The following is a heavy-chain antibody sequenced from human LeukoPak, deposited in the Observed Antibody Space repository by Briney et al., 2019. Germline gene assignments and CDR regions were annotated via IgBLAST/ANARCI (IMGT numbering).Heavy chain of an antibody. V-gene: IGHV4-34*01. CDR1: GGSCDDYY. D-gene: IGHD4-17*01. J-gene: IGHJ1*01. Sequence: SETLSLTCAVYGGSCDDYYCSCIRQPPGKRLEWIGEVHPHGIFYYNSSLMSRVTISIDTSKTQFSLRLTSVTAADTAFYYCARGRDRSQDGEHWGQGSLVTVSS. CDR3: ARGRDRSQDGEH. CDR2: VHPHGIF.